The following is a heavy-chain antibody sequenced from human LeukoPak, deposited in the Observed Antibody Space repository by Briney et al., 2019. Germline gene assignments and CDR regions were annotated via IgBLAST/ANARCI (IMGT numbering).Heavy chain of an antibody. D-gene: IGHD3-10*01. J-gene: IGHJ5*02. CDR3: ARGRITMVRGVMGDWFDP. CDR2: IYYSGST. Sequence: SETLSLTCTVSGGSISSSSYYWGWIRQPPGKGLEWIGSIYYSGSTYYNPSLKSRVTISIDTSKNQFSLKLSSVTAADTAVYYCARGRITMVRGVMGDWFDPWGQGTLVTVSS. CDR1: GGSISSSSYY. V-gene: IGHV4-39*07.